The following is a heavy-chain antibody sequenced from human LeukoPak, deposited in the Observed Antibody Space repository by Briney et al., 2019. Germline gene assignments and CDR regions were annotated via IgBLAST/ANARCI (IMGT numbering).Heavy chain of an antibody. CDR2: ISSSSSTI. J-gene: IGHJ4*02. CDR1: GFTFSSYS. D-gene: IGHD3-22*01. CDR3: ARDQWVMDYYDSSGYIPFDY. V-gene: IGHV3-48*04. Sequence: GGSLRLSCAASGFTFSSYSMNWVRQAPGKGLEWVSYISSSSSTIYYADSVKGRFTISRDNAKNSLYLQMNSLRAEDTAVYYCARDQWVMDYYDSSGYIPFDYWGQGTLVTVSS.